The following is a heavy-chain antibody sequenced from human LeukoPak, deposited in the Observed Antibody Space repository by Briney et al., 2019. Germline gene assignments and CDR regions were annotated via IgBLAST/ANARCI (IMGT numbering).Heavy chain of an antibody. V-gene: IGHV3-21*01. CDR3: ARGSTCFDY. CDR1: EFTFSSYS. Sequence: GGSLRLSCAASEFTFSSYSMNWVRQAPGKGLEWVSSISGSGSYIYYADSMKGRFTLSRDNAKSSLSLQMNSLRAEDTAVYYCARGSTCFDYWGQGALVTVSS. J-gene: IGHJ4*02. CDR2: ISGSGSYI.